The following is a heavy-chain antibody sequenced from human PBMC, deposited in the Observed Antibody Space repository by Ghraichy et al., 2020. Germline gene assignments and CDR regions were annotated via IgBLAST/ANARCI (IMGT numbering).Heavy chain of an antibody. CDR2: NFYYASA. CDR3: GRLGLGHYMDV. V-gene: IGHV4-59*08. Sequence: SETLSLTCNVPGDSMKTYYWSWIRQSPGKGQEWLGYNFYYASAKYNPSLEGRATISIDTAKNQFSLRLSSVTAADTDVYYCGRLGLGHYMDVWGKGTTVIVS. CDR1: GDSMKTYY. J-gene: IGHJ6*03. D-gene: IGHD5/OR15-5a*01.